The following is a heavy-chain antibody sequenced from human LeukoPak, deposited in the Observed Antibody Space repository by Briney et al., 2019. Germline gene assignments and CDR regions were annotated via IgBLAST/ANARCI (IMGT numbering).Heavy chain of an antibody. CDR1: GYTFTSYG. Sequence: ASVKVSCKASGYTFTSYGISWVRQAPGQGLEWMGWISAYNGNTNYAQKLQGRVTMTTDISTSTAYMELSSLRSEDTAVYYCARGRNYYDSSGYYYEGDAFDIWGQGTMVTVSS. J-gene: IGHJ3*02. D-gene: IGHD3-22*01. V-gene: IGHV1-18*01. CDR3: ARGRNYYDSSGYYYEGDAFDI. CDR2: ISAYNGNT.